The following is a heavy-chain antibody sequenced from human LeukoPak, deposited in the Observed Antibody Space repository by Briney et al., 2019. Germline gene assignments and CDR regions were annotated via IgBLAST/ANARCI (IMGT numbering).Heavy chain of an antibody. CDR2: ISAYNGNT. CDR3: ARAPYYYDSSGYYQPYYYYYYTDV. Sequence: GASVKVSCKASGYTFTSYGISWVRQAPGQGLEWMGWISAYNGNTNYAQKLQGRVTMTTDTSTSTAYMELRSLRSDDTAVYYCARAPYYYDSSGYYQPYYYYYYTDVWGKGTTVTISS. V-gene: IGHV1-18*01. D-gene: IGHD3-22*01. J-gene: IGHJ6*03. CDR1: GYTFTSYG.